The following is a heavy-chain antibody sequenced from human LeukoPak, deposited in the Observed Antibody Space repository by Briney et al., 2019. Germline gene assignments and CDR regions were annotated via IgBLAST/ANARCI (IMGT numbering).Heavy chain of an antibody. CDR3: ARRIVGPSSGGDY. CDR1: GFTFTTFW. CDR2: INHDGSST. D-gene: IGHD1-26*01. V-gene: IGHV3-74*01. J-gene: IGHJ4*02. Sequence: GGSLRLSCATSGFTFTTFWMHWVRQAPGKGLVWVSRINHDGSSTNYADSVKGRFTISRDNAKDTVYLQMNSLRAEDTAVYYCARRIVGPSSGGDYWGQGTPVTVSS.